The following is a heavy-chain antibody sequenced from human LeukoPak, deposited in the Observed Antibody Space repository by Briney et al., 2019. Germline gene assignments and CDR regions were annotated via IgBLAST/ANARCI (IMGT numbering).Heavy chain of an antibody. CDR1: GFTFRSYW. CDR2: INSDGRST. Sequence: PGGSLTLSCAASGFTFRSYWMHWVRQAPGKGLLWVSRINSDGRSTNYADSVKGRFTISRDNAKNTLNLQMNGLRAEDTALYYCARGNGDYVSLFDYWGQGTLVTVSS. D-gene: IGHD4-17*01. CDR3: ARGNGDYVSLFDY. V-gene: IGHV3-74*01. J-gene: IGHJ4*02.